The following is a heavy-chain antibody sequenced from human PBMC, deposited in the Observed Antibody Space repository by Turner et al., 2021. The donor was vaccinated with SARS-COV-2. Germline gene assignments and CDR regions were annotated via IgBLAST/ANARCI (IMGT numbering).Heavy chain of an antibody. CDR1: RFTFRSYG. V-gene: IGHV3-30*18. J-gene: IGHJ6*02. CDR2: ISYDGSNK. Sequence: QVQLVESGVGVVQPGSSLRLSCSASRFTFRSYGMQWVRQAPGKGLEWVAVISYDGSNKYYADSVKGRFTISRDNSKNTLYLQMNSMRAEDTAVYYCAKVSPNRGLRPYYYNYGMDVWGQGTTVTVSS. D-gene: IGHD5-12*01. CDR3: AKVSPNRGLRPYYYNYGMDV.